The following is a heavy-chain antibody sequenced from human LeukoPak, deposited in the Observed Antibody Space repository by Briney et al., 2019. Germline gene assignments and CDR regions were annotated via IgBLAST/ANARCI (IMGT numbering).Heavy chain of an antibody. CDR3: ARDQTYYVSSGYYYVTYLQH. D-gene: IGHD3-22*01. CDR2: ISSGGST. J-gene: IGHJ1*01. CDR1: GASISSSY. V-gene: IGHV4-4*07. Sequence: SETLSLTCTVSGASISSSYCTWIRQPAGEGLEWIGRISSGGSTTYNPSFKSRVTMSLDTSKKQFSLNLTSVIAADTAVYYCARDQTYYVSSGYYYVTYLQHWGQGILVTVSS.